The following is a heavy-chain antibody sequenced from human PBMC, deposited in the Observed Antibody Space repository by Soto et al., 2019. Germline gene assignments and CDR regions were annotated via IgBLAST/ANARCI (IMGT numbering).Heavy chain of an antibody. CDR1: GYTFTSYG. D-gene: IGHD3-22*01. CDR2: ISTSKGNT. J-gene: IGHJ3*02. V-gene: IGHV1-18*01. Sequence: ASVKVSCKASGYTFTSYGISWVRQAPGQGLEWMGWISTSKGNTNYAQKFQGRVTMTTDTSTSTAYMELRSLRSDDTAVYYCAMPRYYYDSSGYYHAFDIWGQGTMVTVSS. CDR3: AMPRYYYDSSGYYHAFDI.